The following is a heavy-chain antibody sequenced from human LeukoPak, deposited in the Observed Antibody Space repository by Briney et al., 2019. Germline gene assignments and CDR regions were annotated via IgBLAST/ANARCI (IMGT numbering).Heavy chain of an antibody. CDR3: ARDQVLRDCTNGVCWNYYGMDV. CDR2: ISSSSSYI. CDR1: GFTFSSYS. D-gene: IGHD2-8*01. Sequence: GGSLRLSCAASGFTFSSYSMNWVRQAPGKGLEWVSSISSSSSYIYYADSVKGRFTISRDNAKNSLYLQMNSLRAEDTAVYYCARDQVLRDCTNGVCWNYYGMDVWGQGTTVTVSS. V-gene: IGHV3-21*01. J-gene: IGHJ6*02.